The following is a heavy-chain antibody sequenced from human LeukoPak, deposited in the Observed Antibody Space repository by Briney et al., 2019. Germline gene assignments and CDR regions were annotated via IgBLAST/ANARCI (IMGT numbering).Heavy chain of an antibody. CDR1: GFTFSDYY. D-gene: IGHD6-19*01. J-gene: IGHJ4*02. CDR3: AKGASIAVAGTLDY. CDR2: SSSSGTTV. V-gene: IGHV3-11*01. Sequence: GGSLRLSCAASGFTFSDYYMSWIRQAPGKGLEWVSYSSSSGTTVNYADSVKGRFTISRDNAKNSLYLQMNSLRAEDTALYYCAKGASIAVAGTLDYWGQGTLVTVSS.